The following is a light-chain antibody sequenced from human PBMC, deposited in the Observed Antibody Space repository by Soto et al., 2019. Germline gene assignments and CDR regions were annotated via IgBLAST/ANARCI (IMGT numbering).Light chain of an antibody. CDR3: QQRTNWLT. V-gene: IGKV3-11*01. J-gene: IGKJ3*01. Sequence: EIVLTQSPATLSLSPGGRATLSCRASQNVSTYLAWYQQKPGQAPRLLIYDASNRATGIPARFSGSGSGTDFTLTISSLEPEDFAVYYCQQRTNWLTFGPGTKVDIK. CDR2: DAS. CDR1: QNVSTY.